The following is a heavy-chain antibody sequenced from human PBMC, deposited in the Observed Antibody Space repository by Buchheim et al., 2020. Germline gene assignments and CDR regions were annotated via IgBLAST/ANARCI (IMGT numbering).Heavy chain of an antibody. J-gene: IGHJ6*02. D-gene: IGHD6-6*01. CDR1: GFTFSSYG. V-gene: IGHV3-33*01. CDR2: IWYDGSNK. CDR3: ARERNIAARPLLDYYYGMDV. Sequence: QVQLVESGGGVVQPGRSLRLSCAASGFTFSSYGMHWVRQAPGKGLEWVAVIWYDGSNKYYADSVKGRFTISRDNSKNTLYLQMNSLRAEDTAVYYCARERNIAARPLLDYYYGMDVWGQETT.